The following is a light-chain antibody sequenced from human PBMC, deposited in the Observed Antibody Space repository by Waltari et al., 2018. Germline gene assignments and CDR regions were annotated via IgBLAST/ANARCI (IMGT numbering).Light chain of an antibody. CDR1: QSISSC. Sequence: DIQITQSPSTLSASAGARVTITCRPSQSISSCLAWYQQKPGKPPTFLIFRASELESVVPPRFSGSGSGTEFTLTISSLQPEDFASYYCQQYYSYSRTFGQGTKVEIK. CDR2: RAS. CDR3: QQYYSYSRT. V-gene: IGKV1-5*03. J-gene: IGKJ1*01.